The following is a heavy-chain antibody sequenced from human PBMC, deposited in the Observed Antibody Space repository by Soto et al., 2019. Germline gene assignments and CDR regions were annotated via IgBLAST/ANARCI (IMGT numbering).Heavy chain of an antibody. Sequence: VQLRQSGPGLVKPSGTLSLTCAVSGGSISSSNWWTWVRQAPGKGLEWIGEIYHSGNTYYNPSLKGRVTITVEKSNNQFSLKLNSVTAADTAVYYCATLPPRVVASLLPIPTWGQGTLVTVSS. V-gene: IGHV4-4*02. CDR2: IYHSGNT. J-gene: IGHJ5*02. D-gene: IGHD1-26*01. CDR3: ATLPPRVVASLLPIPT. CDR1: GGSISSSNW.